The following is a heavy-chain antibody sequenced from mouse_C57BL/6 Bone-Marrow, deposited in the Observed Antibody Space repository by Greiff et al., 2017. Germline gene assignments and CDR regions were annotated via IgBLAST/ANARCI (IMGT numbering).Heavy chain of an antibody. V-gene: IGHV1-54*01. D-gene: IGHD4-1*01. CDR2: INPGSGGT. CDR1: GYAFTNYL. J-gene: IGHJ1*03. CDR3: ARRELGWYFDV. Sequence: VQVVESGAELVRPGTSVKVSCKASGYAFTNYLIEWVKQRPGQGLEWIGVINPGSGGTNYNEKFKGKATLTADKSSSTAYMQLSSLTSEDSAVYFCARRELGWYFDVWGTGTTVTVSS.